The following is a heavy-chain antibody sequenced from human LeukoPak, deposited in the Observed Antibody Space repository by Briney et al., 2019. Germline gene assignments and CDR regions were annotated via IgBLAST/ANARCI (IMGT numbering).Heavy chain of an antibody. CDR1: GFTFSNYW. CDR2: IKQDGSEK. V-gene: IGHV3-7*04. Sequence: PGGSLRLSCAASGFTFSNYWMSWVRQAPGKGLEWVANIKQDGSEKYYVDSVKGRFTISRDNAKNSLYLQMNSLRADDTAVYYCARGGSATYWCDYWGQGTLVTVSS. J-gene: IGHJ4*02. CDR3: ARGGSATYWCDY. D-gene: IGHD3-10*01.